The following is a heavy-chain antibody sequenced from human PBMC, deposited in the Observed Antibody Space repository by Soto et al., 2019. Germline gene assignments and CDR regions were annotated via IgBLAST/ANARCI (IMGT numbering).Heavy chain of an antibody. CDR1: GGSFSGYY. J-gene: IGHJ3*02. CDR3: ARGVYPGGAFDI. D-gene: IGHD6-13*01. CDR2: IYYSGST. V-gene: IGHV4-31*11. Sequence: SETLSLTCAVYGGSFSGYYWSWIRQHPGKGLEWIGYIYYSGSTYYNPSLKSRVTISVDTSKNQFSLKLSSVTAADTAVYYCARGVYPGGAFDIWGQGTMVTVSS.